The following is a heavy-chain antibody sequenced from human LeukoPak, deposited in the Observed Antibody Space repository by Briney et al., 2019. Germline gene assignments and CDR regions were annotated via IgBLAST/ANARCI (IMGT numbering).Heavy chain of an antibody. CDR3: ARIYMGYSSNRYDGFDI. CDR2: IFWNDAK. D-gene: IGHD6-13*01. J-gene: IGHJ3*02. V-gene: IGHV2-26*01. Sequence: ESGPVLVKPTETLTLTCTVSGFSLNNTRMGVNWIRQPPGKALEWLALIFWNDAKSYSTSLKSRLTISRDTSKSQVVLTMTNVDPVDTATYYCARIYMGYSSNRYDGFDIWGQGTMVTVSS. CDR1: GFSLNNTRMG.